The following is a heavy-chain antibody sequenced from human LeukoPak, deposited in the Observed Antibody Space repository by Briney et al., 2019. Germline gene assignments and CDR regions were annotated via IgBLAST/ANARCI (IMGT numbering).Heavy chain of an antibody. V-gene: IGHV3-64*01. D-gene: IGHD3-3*01. CDR1: GFTFSTYA. J-gene: IGHJ6*03. CDR2: ISSDGDST. CDR3: AKGGGFWSGHFYYYYMDV. Sequence: GGSLRLSCAASGFTFSTYAMHWVRQAPGKGLEYVSAISSDGDSTYYANSLKGRFTISRDNSKNTLYLQMGSLRAEDMAVYYCAKGGGFWSGHFYYYYMDVWGKGTTVTVSS.